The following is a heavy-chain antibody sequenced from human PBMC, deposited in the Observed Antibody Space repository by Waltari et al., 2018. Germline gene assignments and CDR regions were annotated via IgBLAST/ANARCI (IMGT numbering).Heavy chain of an antibody. CDR3: ARIGYSGYSKYFDY. V-gene: IGHV4-4*07. D-gene: IGHD4-4*01. Sequence: QVQLQESGPGPVKPSETLSLTCAVSVCSISNNFWSWIRQPPGKGLEWIGRIYGSGGSTDYSPALKSRVTISTDTSKNQFSLKLSSVTAADTAVYYCARIGYSGYSKYFDYWGQGVLVTVSS. J-gene: IGHJ4*02. CDR1: VCSISNNF. CDR2: IYGSGGST.